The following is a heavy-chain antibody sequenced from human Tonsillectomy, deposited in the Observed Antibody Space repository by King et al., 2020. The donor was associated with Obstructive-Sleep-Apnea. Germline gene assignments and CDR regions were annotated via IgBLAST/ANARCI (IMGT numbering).Heavy chain of an antibody. CDR2: INTNTGNP. CDR3: ARELFSSSWYSSGPFDY. CDR1: GYTFTSYA. D-gene: IGHD6-13*01. Sequence: VQLVESGSELKKPGASVKVSCKASGYTFTSYAMNWVRQAPGQGLEWMGWINTNTGNPTYAQGFTGRFVFSLDTSVSTAYLQISSLKAEDTAVYYCARELFSSSWYSSGPFDYWGQGTLVTVSS. V-gene: IGHV7-4-1*02. J-gene: IGHJ4*02.